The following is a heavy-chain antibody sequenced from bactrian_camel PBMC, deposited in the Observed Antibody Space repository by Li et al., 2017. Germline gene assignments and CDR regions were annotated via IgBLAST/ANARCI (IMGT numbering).Heavy chain of an antibody. Sequence: VQLVESGGGSVQAGGSLRLSCAASGASGSRHCMAWFRQAPGKERVGVASIDRDGKKTYASTVKGRFAISRDDAKNAWYLQMNSLTIDDTGVYYCAACGTAYQGQGTQVTVS. CDR1: GASGSRHC. J-gene: IGHJ4*01. CDR2: IDRDGKK. V-gene: IGHV3S53*01.